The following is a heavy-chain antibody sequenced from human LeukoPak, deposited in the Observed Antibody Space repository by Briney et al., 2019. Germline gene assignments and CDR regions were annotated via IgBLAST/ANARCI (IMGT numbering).Heavy chain of an antibody. D-gene: IGHD3-10*01. CDR2: ISSSGSTI. CDR1: GFTFSDYY. Sequence: GGSLRLSCAASGFTFSDYYMSWIRQAPGKGLEGVSYISSSGSTIYYADSVKGRFTISRDNAKNSLYLQMNSLRAEDTAVYYCARGSGELSYYYYMDVWGKGTTVTVSS. CDR3: ARGSGELSYYYYMDV. J-gene: IGHJ6*03. V-gene: IGHV3-11*04.